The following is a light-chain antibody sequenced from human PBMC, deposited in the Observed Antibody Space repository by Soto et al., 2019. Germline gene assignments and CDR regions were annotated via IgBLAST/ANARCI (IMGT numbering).Light chain of an antibody. J-gene: IGKJ5*01. Sequence: IVLKPSPGPLSLTPEERATPSCRAIQSVSNNYLAWYQQKPGQAPRLLIYGASNRATGIPDRFSGSGSGTDFTLTISSLEPEDFAVYYCQQRNDWRRGTFCQGTRLEIK. V-gene: IGKV3D-20*02. CDR1: QSVSNNY. CDR3: QQRNDWRRGT. CDR2: GAS.